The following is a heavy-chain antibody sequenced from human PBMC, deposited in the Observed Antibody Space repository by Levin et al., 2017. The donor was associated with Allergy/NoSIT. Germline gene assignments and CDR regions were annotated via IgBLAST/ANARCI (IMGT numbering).Heavy chain of an antibody. CDR1: GFTFSSYA. J-gene: IGHJ4*02. D-gene: IGHD1-1*01. Sequence: GGSLRLSCAASGFTFSSYAMHWVRQAPGKGLEWVAVISYDGSNKYYADSVKGRFTISRDNSKNTLYLQMNSLRAEDTAVYYCARDSWGVQPGYWGQGTLVTVSS. CDR2: ISYDGSNK. CDR3: ARDSWGVQPGY. V-gene: IGHV3-30-3*01.